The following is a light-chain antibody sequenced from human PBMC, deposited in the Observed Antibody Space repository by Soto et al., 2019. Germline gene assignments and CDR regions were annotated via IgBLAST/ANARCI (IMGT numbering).Light chain of an antibody. V-gene: IGKV3-15*01. Sequence: EIVMTQSPATLSVSPGERATLSCRASQSVSSNLAWYQQKPGQAPRLLIYGASTRATGIPARFSGSGFGTEFTLTISSLQSEDFAVYYCQQYNNWPPTFGQGTRPEIK. CDR3: QQYNNWPPT. J-gene: IGKJ5*01. CDR2: GAS. CDR1: QSVSSN.